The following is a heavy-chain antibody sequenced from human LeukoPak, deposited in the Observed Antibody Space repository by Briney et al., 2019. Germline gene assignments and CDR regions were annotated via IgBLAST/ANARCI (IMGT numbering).Heavy chain of an antibody. D-gene: IGHD2-15*01. V-gene: IGHV1-69*01. CDR3: ARTGENPPAATLYGMDV. Sequence: VASVTVSCTASGGTFSSYGISWVRQAPGQGLEWMGGIIPIFGTANYAQKFQGRVTITADESTSTAYMELSSLRSEDTAVYYCARTGENPPAATLYGMDVWGQGTTVTVSS. CDR2: IIPIFGTA. CDR1: GGTFSSYG. J-gene: IGHJ6*02.